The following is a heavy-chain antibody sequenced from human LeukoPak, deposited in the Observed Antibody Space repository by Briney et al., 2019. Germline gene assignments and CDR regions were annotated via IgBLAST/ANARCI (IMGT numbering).Heavy chain of an antibody. D-gene: IGHD1/OR15-1a*01. CDR2: IYHSGST. Sequence: SQTLSLTCTVSGGSISSGGYYWSWIRQPPGKGLEWIGYIYHSGSTNYNPSLKSRVTISVDTSKNQFSLKLSSVTAADTAVYYCARGNMKEYYYYMDVWGKGTTVTVSS. CDR3: ARGNMKEYYYYMDV. CDR1: GGSISSGGYY. V-gene: IGHV4-30-2*01. J-gene: IGHJ6*03.